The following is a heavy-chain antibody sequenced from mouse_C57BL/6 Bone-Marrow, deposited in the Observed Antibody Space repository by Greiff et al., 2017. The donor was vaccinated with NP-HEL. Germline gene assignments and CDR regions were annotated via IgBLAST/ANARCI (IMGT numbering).Heavy chain of an antibody. J-gene: IGHJ3*01. CDR3: TLLRRWAWFAY. CDR1: GFNIKDDY. D-gene: IGHD2-12*01. CDR2: IDPENGDT. V-gene: IGHV14-4*01. Sequence: VQLQQSGAELVRPGASVKLSCTASGFNIKDDYMHWVKQRPEQGLEWIGWIDPENGDTEYASKFQGKATITADTSSNTAYLQLSSLTSEDTAVYYCTLLRRWAWFAYWGQGTLVTVSA.